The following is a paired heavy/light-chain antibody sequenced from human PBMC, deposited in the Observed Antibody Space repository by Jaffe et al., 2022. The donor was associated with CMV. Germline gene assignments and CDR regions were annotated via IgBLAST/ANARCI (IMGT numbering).Light chain of an antibody. J-gene: IGKJ1*01. CDR1: QSIFHNSNNKNS. CDR3: QQFYTSPPT. CDR2: WAS. Sequence: DIVMTQSPDSLAVSLGERATINCKSSQSIFHNSNNKNSLAWYQQKPGQPPTLLIYWASTRESGVPDRFSGSGSGTDFTLTISSLQAEDVAVYYCQQFYTSPPTFGQGTQVEIK. V-gene: IGKV4-1*01.
Heavy chain of an antibody. Sequence: QVQLVQSGAEVKKPGSSVRVSCKTSGDTFSTYTINWVRQAPGQGLEWMGRIIPFIRIANYAQKFQGRVTITADKSTSTAYMELSSLNSDDTAVYYCARELPHRNWNDPDYLDHWGQGTLVTVSA. V-gene: IGHV1-69*09. CDR3: ARELPHRNWNDPDYLDH. CDR2: IIPFIRIA. CDR1: GDTFSTYT. J-gene: IGHJ4*02. D-gene: IGHD1-1*01.